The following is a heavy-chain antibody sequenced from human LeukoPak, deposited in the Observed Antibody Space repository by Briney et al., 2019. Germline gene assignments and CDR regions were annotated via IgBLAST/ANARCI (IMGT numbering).Heavy chain of an antibody. V-gene: IGHV3-15*01. CDR2: IKSKTDGGTT. Sequence: GGSLRLSCAASGFTFSNAWMSWVRKAPGKGLEWVGRIKSKTDGGTTDYSAPVKGRFTISRDDSKNTLYLQMNSLKTEDTAVYYCTTDDDFWSGYPDYWGQGTLVTVSS. CDR1: GFTFSNAW. J-gene: IGHJ4*02. CDR3: TTDDDFWSGYPDY. D-gene: IGHD3-3*01.